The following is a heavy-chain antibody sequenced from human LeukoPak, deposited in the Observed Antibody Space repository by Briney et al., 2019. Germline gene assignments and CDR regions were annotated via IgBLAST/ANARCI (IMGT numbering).Heavy chain of an antibody. CDR1: GFSVSSNY. J-gene: IGHJ4*02. CDR2: LYSGSHI. V-gene: IGHV3-53*01. Sequence: GGSLRLSCRVSGFSVSSNYMSWVRQAPGKGLEWVSSLYSGSHIFYADSVKGRFTISRDNSNNTLYLQMNGLRAEDTAVYYCARNRYSSSWYFDYWGQGTLVTVSS. CDR3: ARNRYSSSWYFDY. D-gene: IGHD6-13*01.